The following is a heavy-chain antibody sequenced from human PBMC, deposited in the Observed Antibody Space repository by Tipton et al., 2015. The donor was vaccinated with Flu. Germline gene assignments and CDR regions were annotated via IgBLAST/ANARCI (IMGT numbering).Heavy chain of an antibody. CDR2: IYYSGTT. CDR3: ARYDSSGYYYYFDY. J-gene: IGHJ4*02. D-gene: IGHD3-22*01. CDR1: GASISRGYY. V-gene: IGHV4-31*03. Sequence: TLSLTCNVSGASISRGYYWSWIRQLPGKGLEWIGYIYYSGTTYYNPSLESRVSLSVDTSKNQFSLRLSSVTAADTAVYYCARYDSSGYYYYFDYWGQGTLVTVSS.